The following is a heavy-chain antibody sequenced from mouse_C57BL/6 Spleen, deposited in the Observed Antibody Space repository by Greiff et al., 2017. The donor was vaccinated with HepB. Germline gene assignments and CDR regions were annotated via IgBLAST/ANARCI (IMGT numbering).Heavy chain of an antibody. CDR1: GFTFSSYT. CDR3: ALDSSGLFAY. CDR2: ISGGGGNT. D-gene: IGHD3-2*02. Sequence: DVMLVESGGGLVKPGGSLKLSCAASGFTFSSYTMSWVRQTPEKRLEWVATISGGGGNTYYPDSVKGRFTISRDNAKNTLYLQMSSLRSEDTALYYCALDSSGLFAYWGQGTLVTVSA. J-gene: IGHJ3*01. V-gene: IGHV5-9*01.